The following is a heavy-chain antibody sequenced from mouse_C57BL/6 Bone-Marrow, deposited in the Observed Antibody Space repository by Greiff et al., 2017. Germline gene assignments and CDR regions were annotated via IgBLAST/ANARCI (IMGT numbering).Heavy chain of an antibody. CDR2: IDPETGGT. D-gene: IGHD1-3*01. Sequence: VQLKQSGAELVRPGASVTLSCKASGYTFTDYEMHWVKQTPVHGLEWIGAIDPETGGTAYNQKFKGKAILTADKSSSTAYMELRSLTSEDSAVYYCTRSKLVFDYWGQGTTLTVSS. CDR1: GYTFTDYE. J-gene: IGHJ2*01. V-gene: IGHV1-15*01. CDR3: TRSKLVFDY.